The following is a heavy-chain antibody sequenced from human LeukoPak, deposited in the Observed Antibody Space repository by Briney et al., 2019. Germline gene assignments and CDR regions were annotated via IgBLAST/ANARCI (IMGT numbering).Heavy chain of an antibody. CDR1: VGSLSTYY. D-gene: IGHD3-22*01. V-gene: IGHV4-59*08. Sequence: PSETLCLTCTVSVGSLSTYYARWIRQPPGKGREWIGYIRYGGTANYNPSHRSRVTISIDTSKNHFSLKLSSVTAADTAVYHCARLVYDGSGYYFDYWGQGTLVTVSS. CDR3: ARLVYDGSGYYFDY. J-gene: IGHJ4*02. CDR2: IRYGGTA.